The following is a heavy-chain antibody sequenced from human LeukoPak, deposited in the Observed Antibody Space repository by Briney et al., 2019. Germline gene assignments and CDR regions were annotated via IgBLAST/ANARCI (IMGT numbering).Heavy chain of an antibody. D-gene: IGHD4-11*01. Sequence: SETLSLTCAVYGGSFSGYYWSWIRQPPGKGLEWIGEINHSGSTNYNPSLKSRVTISVDTSKNQFSLKLSSVTAADTAVYYCARGIMNTVNHPAFDYRGQGTLVTVSS. CDR1: GGSFSGYY. J-gene: IGHJ4*02. CDR3: ARGIMNTVNHPAFDY. V-gene: IGHV4-34*01. CDR2: INHSGST.